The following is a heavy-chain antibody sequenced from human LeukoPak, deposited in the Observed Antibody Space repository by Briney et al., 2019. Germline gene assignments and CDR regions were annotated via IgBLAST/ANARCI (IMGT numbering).Heavy chain of an antibody. V-gene: IGHV1-18*01. CDR2: ISAYNGNT. D-gene: IGHD6-6*01. J-gene: IGHJ6*03. CDR3: ARGRSSSSVWCYYYYMDV. Sequence: ASVKVSCKASGYTFTSYGISWVRQAPGQGLEWMGWISAYNGNTNYAQKLQGRVTMTTDTSTSTAYMELRSLRSEDTAVYYCARGRSSSSVWCYYYYMDVWGKGTTVTVFS. CDR1: GYTFTSYG.